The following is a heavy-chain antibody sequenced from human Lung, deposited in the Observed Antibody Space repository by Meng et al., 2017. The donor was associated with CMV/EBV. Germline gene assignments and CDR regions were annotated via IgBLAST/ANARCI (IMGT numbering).Heavy chain of an antibody. V-gene: IGHV5-51*01. CDR1: GYSFTSHW. CDR3: ARRVDDYWSDASVVFDI. CDR2: IYPGDSDT. Sequence: GEXXKISCKSSGYSFTSHWIAWVRQMSGKGLEWMAIIYPGDSDTRYSPSLQGQVTISVDKSITTAYLQWSSLRATDTALYYCARRVDDYWSDASVVFDIWXQGTXVTVSS. D-gene: IGHD3-3*01. J-gene: IGHJ3*02.